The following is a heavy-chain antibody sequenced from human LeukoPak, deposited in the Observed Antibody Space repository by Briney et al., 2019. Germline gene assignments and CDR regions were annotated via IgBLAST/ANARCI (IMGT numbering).Heavy chain of an antibody. V-gene: IGHV3-23*01. CDR3: AKVGVGATTLSFDY. J-gene: IGHJ4*02. CDR2: ISGSGGST. CDR1: GFTFSSYA. Sequence: GGSLRLSCAASGFTFSSYAMSWARQAPGKGLEWVSAISGSGGSTYYADSVKGRFTISRDNSKNTLYLQMMSLRAEDTAVYSCAKVGVGATTLSFDYWGQGTLVTVSS. D-gene: IGHD1-26*01.